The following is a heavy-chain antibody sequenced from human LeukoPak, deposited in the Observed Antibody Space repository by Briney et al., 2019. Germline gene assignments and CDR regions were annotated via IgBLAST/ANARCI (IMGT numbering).Heavy chain of an antibody. CDR2: IYTSGST. CDR1: GGSISSYY. J-gene: IGHJ1*01. V-gene: IGHV4-4*07. D-gene: IGHD3-3*01. CDR3: AGQSPDYDFWSGYYTLEYFQH. Sequence: SETLSLTCTVSGGSISSYYWSWIRQPAGKGLEWIGRIYTSGSTNYNPSLKSRVTISIDTSKKQFSLKLSSVTAADTAVYYCAGQSPDYDFWSGYYTLEYFQHWGQGTLVTVSS.